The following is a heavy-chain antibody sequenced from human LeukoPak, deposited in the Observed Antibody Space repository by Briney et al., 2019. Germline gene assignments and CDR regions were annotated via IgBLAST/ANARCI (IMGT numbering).Heavy chain of an antibody. J-gene: IGHJ4*02. D-gene: IGHD3-10*01. CDR1: GFTFTSYD. Sequence: PGGSLRLSCAASGFTFTSYDINWVRQAPGKGLEWVSAISGSGGSTYYADSVKGRFTISRDNSKNTLYLQTNSLRAEDTAVYYCAKAPIYYYGSGSYPDYWGQGTLVTVSS. V-gene: IGHV3-23*01. CDR2: ISGSGGST. CDR3: AKAPIYYYGSGSYPDY.